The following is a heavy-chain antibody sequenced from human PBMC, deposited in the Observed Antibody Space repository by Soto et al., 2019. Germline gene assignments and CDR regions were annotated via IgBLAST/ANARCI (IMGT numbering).Heavy chain of an antibody. V-gene: IGHV1-69*02. Sequence: QVQLVQSGAEVKKPGSSVKVSCKASGGTFSSYTISWVRQAPGQGLEWMGRIIPILGIANYAQKFQGRVTITADKSTSTAYMELSSRRSEDTAVYYCASNLGYCSGGSCLGNWFDPWGQGTLVTVSS. J-gene: IGHJ5*02. D-gene: IGHD2-15*01. CDR1: GGTFSSYT. CDR2: IIPILGIA. CDR3: ASNLGYCSGGSCLGNWFDP.